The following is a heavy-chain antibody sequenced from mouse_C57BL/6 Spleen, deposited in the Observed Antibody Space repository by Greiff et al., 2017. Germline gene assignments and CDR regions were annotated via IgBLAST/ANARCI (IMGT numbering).Heavy chain of an antibody. J-gene: IGHJ4*01. CDR1: GYAFSSYW. CDR3: ARPLYGSSLYYAMDY. V-gene: IGHV1-80*01. CDR2: IYPGDGDT. D-gene: IGHD1-1*01. Sequence: QVQLQQSGAELVKPGASVKISCKASGYAFSSYWMNWVKQRPGKGLEWIGQIYPGDGDTNYNGKFKGKATLTADKSSSTAYMQLSSLTSEDSAVYFCARPLYGSSLYYAMDYWGQGTSVTVSS.